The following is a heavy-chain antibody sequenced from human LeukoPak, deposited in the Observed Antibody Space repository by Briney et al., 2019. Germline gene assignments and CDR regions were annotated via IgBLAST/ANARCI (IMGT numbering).Heavy chain of an antibody. CDR3: ASAYCGGDCTPYWYFDL. V-gene: IGHV4-30-4*01. CDR1: GGSISSGDYY. J-gene: IGHJ2*01. Sequence: PSETLSLTCTVSGGSISSGDYYWSWIRRPPGKGLEWFGNTYYIGNTFYNPSLKSRVTISVDTSKNQFSLKLSSVTAADTAVYYCASAYCGGDCTPYWYFDLWGRGTLVTVSS. D-gene: IGHD2-21*02. CDR2: TYYIGNT.